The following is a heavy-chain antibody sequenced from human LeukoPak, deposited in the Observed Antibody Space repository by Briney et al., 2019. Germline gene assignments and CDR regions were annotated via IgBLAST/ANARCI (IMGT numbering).Heavy chain of an antibody. D-gene: IGHD3-3*01. V-gene: IGHV1-46*01. CDR3: ARALEWLPNYYYYGMDA. CDR2: INPSGGST. CDR1: GYTFTSYY. Sequence: ASVKVSCKASGYTFTSYYMHWVRQAPGQGLEWMGIINPSGGSTSYAQKFQGRVTMTRDTSTSTVYMELSSLRSEDTAVYYCARALEWLPNYYYYGMDAWGQGTTVTVSS. J-gene: IGHJ6*02.